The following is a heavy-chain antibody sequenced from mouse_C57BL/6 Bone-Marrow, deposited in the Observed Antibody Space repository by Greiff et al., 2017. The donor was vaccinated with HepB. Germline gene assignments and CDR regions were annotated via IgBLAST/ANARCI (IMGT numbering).Heavy chain of an antibody. CDR1: GYTFTDYA. V-gene: IGHV1-67*01. D-gene: IGHD1-1*02. CDR2: ISTYYGDA. Sequence: QVQLKESGPELVRPGVSVKISCKGSGYTFTDYAMHWVKQSHAKSLEWIGVISTYYGDASYNQKFKDKATMNVDKSSSTAYMELARLTSEDSAVYYCAREVGGKKNCVYWGQGTTLTVSS. CDR3: AREVGGKKNCVY. J-gene: IGHJ2*01.